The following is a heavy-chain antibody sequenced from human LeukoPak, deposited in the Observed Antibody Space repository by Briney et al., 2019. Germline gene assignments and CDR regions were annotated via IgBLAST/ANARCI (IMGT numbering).Heavy chain of an antibody. CDR2: IYYSGST. CDR1: GGSISSYY. CDR3: ARVTYYYDSSGYYPHLDY. D-gene: IGHD3-22*01. V-gene: IGHV4-59*12. J-gene: IGHJ4*02. Sequence: SETLSLTCTVSGGSISSYYWSWIRQPPGKGLEWIGYIYYSGSTNYNPSLKSRVTISVDTSKNQFSLKLSSVTAADTAVYYCARVTYYYDSSGYYPHLDYWGQGTLVTVSS.